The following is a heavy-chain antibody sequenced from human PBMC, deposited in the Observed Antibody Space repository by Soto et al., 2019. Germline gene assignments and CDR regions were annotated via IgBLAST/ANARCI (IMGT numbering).Heavy chain of an antibody. CDR1: GFTFSTYA. J-gene: IGHJ4*02. D-gene: IGHD3-3*01. Sequence: EVQLLESGGGLVQPGGSLRLSCAASGFTFSTYAMSWVRQAPGKGLEWVSTINNRGGSTYYEDSVKGRFTISRDNSKNTLYLQMHSLRVEDTAVYYCARGRSGYYAQFDYGGQGTLVTVSS. CDR2: INNRGGST. V-gene: IGHV3-23*01. CDR3: ARGRSGYYAQFDY.